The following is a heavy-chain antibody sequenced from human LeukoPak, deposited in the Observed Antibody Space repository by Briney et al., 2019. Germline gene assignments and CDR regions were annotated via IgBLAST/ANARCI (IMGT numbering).Heavy chain of an antibody. CDR1: GYTFTSYY. CDR3: AKGSWEWEPYNWFDP. D-gene: IGHD1-26*01. Sequence: ASVKVSCKASGYTFTSYYMHWVRQAPGEGLEWMGIINPSGGSTSYAQKFQGRVTMTRDMSTSTVYMELSSLRSEDTAVYYCAKGSWEWEPYNWFDPWGQGTLVTVSS. J-gene: IGHJ5*02. V-gene: IGHV1-46*01. CDR2: INPSGGST.